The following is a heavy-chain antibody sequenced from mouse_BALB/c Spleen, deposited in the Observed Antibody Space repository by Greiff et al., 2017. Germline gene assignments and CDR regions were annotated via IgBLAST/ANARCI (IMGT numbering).Heavy chain of an antibody. CDR1: GFTFSSYG. CDR2: INSNGGST. Sequence: EVKLMESGGGLVQPGGSLKLSCAASGFTFSSYGMSWVRQTPDKRLELVATINSNGGSTYYPDSVKGRFTISRDNAKNTLYLQMSSLKSEDTAMYYCARDGYYGKAMDYWGQGTSVTVSS. CDR3: ARDGYYGKAMDY. D-gene: IGHD2-1*01. V-gene: IGHV5-6-3*01. J-gene: IGHJ4*01.